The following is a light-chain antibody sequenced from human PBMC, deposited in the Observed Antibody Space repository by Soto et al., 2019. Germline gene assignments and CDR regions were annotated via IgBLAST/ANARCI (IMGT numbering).Light chain of an antibody. V-gene: IGLV2-14*01. CDR1: SSDIGYYNY. Sequence: QSVLTQPASVSGSPGQSITISCTGTSSDIGYYNYVSWYQQHPGKAPKLMIYEVTHRPSGVSNRFSGSKSGNTASLTISGLQAEDEADYYCSSYTTSDTLVFFGGGTKLTVL. J-gene: IGLJ2*01. CDR3: SSYTTSDTLVF. CDR2: EVT.